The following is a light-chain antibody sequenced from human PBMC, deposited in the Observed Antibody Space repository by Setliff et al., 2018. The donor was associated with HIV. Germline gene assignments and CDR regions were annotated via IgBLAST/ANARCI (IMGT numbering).Light chain of an antibody. V-gene: IGLV2-23*02. CDR2: DVK. J-gene: IGLJ1*01. Sequence: QSALTQPASVSGSPGQSITLSCTGTSSDVGGYNYVSWYQQHPDKAPKLMIYDVKNRPSGVSDRFSGSKSGNTASLTISGLQAEDEAYYYCCSYAGSGPVFGAGTKVTVL. CDR3: CSYAGSGPV. CDR1: SSDVGGYNY.